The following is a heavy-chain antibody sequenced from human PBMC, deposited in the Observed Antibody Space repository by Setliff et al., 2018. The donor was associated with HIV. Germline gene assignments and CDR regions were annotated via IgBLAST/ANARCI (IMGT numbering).Heavy chain of an antibody. CDR1: GGSFSDYY. D-gene: IGHD3-22*01. CDR3: ARVRPYSYGGRGHPL. CDR2: VNRGRRT. V-gene: IGHV4-34*01. Sequence: SETLSLTCALYGGSFSDYYWSWIRQPPGMGLEWIGEVNRGRRTNYNSSLKSRVTISMDTSRNQFSLTVSSVNAADTAVAYCARVRPYSYGGRGHPLWGQGTLVTVSS. J-gene: IGHJ4*02.